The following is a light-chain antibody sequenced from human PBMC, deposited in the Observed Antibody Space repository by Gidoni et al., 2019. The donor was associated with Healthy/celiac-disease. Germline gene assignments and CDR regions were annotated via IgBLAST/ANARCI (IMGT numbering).Light chain of an antibody. Sequence: EIVLTQSPATLSLSPGERATLSCRASQSVSSYLAWYQQKPGQAPRLLIYDASNRATGIPARFSGSGSGTDFTLTISSLEPEDFAVYYCQQRSNGGFFGGGTKVEIK. CDR1: QSVSSY. CDR3: QQRSNGGF. J-gene: IGKJ4*01. V-gene: IGKV3-11*01. CDR2: DAS.